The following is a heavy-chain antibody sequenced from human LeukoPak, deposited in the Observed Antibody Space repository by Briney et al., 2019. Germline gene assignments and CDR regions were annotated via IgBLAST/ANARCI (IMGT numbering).Heavy chain of an antibody. J-gene: IGHJ4*02. D-gene: IGHD2-15*01. V-gene: IGHV3-7*01. Sequence: GESLRLSCAASGFTFTTYWMTWVRQAPGKGLEWVANINQDGTEKYYVDSVKGRFTISRDNAKNSLCLQMNSLRVEDTAVYYCAKRSGSGVSDDTIFDYWGQGTLVTVSS. CDR3: AKRSGSGVSDDTIFDY. CDR2: INQDGTEK. CDR1: GFTFTTYW.